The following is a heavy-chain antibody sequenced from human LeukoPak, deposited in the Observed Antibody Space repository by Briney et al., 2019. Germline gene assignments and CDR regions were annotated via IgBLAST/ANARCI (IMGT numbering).Heavy chain of an antibody. CDR3: ARSRIQLWFDY. CDR1: GYTFTTYD. Sequence: ASVKVSCKASGYTFTTYDITWVRQATGQGLEWMGWMNPNSGDTAYAQKFQGRVAMTRDTSISTAYMELSSLRSEDTAVYYCARSRIQLWFDYWGQGTLVTVSS. J-gene: IGHJ4*02. D-gene: IGHD5-18*01. V-gene: IGHV1-8*01. CDR2: MNPNSGDT.